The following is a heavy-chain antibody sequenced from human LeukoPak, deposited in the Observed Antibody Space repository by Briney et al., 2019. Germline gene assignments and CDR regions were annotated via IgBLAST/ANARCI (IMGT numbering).Heavy chain of an antibody. CDR1: GFTFSSYG. CDR3: AKLKRVGIAPFDD. Sequence: PGGSLRLSCAASGFTFSSYGMHWVRQAPGKGLEWVAFIRYDGSNKYYADSVKGRFTISRDNSKNTLYLQMTGLRAEDTAVYYCAKLKRVGIAPFDDWGQGILVTVSS. V-gene: IGHV3-30*02. J-gene: IGHJ4*02. CDR2: IRYDGSNK. D-gene: IGHD3-10*01.